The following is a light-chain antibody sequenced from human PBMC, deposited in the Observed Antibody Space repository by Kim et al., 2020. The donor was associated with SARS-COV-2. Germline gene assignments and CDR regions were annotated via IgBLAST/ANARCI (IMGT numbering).Light chain of an antibody. Sequence: EIVLTQTPLSLSVPPGQPASISCKSSHSLLHTDGKTYLYWFLQKPGQSPQLLIYELFNRFSGVPDRFSGSGSGTDFTLKISRVEAEEVGVYYCMQSKQLRTFGQGTKLEI. J-gene: IGKJ2*01. CDR1: HSLLHTDGKTY. CDR3: MQSKQLRT. V-gene: IGKV2D-29*02. CDR2: ELF.